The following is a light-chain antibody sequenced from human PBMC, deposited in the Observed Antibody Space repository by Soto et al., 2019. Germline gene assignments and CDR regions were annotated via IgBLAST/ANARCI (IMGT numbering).Light chain of an antibody. V-gene: IGKV3-15*01. J-gene: IGKJ4*01. Sequence: EVVMTQSPATLSVSPGERATLSCRASQSVGSKLAWYQQKPGQAPRLLIFDAFTWATGIPARFSGSGSGTEFTLFISSLQSEDFAVYYCQQYNNWPPLTFGGGTKVEI. CDR2: DAF. CDR1: QSVGSK. CDR3: QQYNNWPPLT.